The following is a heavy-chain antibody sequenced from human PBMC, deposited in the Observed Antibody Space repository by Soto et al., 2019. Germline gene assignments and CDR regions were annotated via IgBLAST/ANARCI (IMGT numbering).Heavy chain of an antibody. CDR1: GFTFSFYA. V-gene: IGHV3-30*04. CDR3: ARQAKIGDRSQFYFDS. D-gene: IGHD3-16*01. J-gene: IGHJ4*02. CDR2: ISYNGRNK. Sequence: QVQLVESGGDVVQPGRSLRLSCAASGFTFSFYAMHWVRQAPGKGLEWVAVISYNGRNKHYVDSVKGRFTISRDNSQDTLYLQMDSLRPGDTAVYYCARQAKIGDRSQFYFDSWGQGTLVTVSS.